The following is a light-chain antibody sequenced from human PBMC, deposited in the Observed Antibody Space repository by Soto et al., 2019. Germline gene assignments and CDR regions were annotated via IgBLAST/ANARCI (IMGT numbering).Light chain of an antibody. V-gene: IGLV2-23*01. CDR1: NRDVGIYNL. CDR3: CSYAASSTYV. CDR2: EDT. Sequence: QSVLTQPASVSGSPGQSITISCTGTNRDVGIYNLVSWYQLHPGKVPKLIIYEDTKRPSGISSRFSASESGITAFLTISGLQAEDEADYYCCSYAASSTYVFGTGTKVTVL. J-gene: IGLJ1*01.